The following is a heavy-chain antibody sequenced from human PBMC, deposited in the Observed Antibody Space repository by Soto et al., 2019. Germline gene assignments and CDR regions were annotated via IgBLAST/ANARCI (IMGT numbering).Heavy chain of an antibody. CDR2: INHSGST. Sequence: QVQLQQWGAGLLKPSETLSLTCAVYGGSFSGYYWSWIRQPPGKGLEWIGEINHSGSTNYNPSLKSRVTISVDTSKNQFSLKLSSVTAADTAVYYCARGEDIVVVPAAYAYDYWGQGTLVTVSS. D-gene: IGHD2-2*01. CDR1: GGSFSGYY. J-gene: IGHJ4*02. CDR3: ARGEDIVVVPAAYAYDY. V-gene: IGHV4-34*01.